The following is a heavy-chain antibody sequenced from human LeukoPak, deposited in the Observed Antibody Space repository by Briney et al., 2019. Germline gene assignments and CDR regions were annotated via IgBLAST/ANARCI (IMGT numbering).Heavy chain of an antibody. J-gene: IGHJ3*02. D-gene: IGHD1-14*01. CDR2: VNHSGST. Sequence: PSETLSLTCAVYGGSFSGYYWSWIRQPPGKGLEWIGEVNHSGSTNYNPSLKSRVTIPVDTSKNQFSLKLSSVTATDTAVYSCARAGIAGGAFDIWGQRTMVTVSS. CDR1: GGSFSGYY. V-gene: IGHV4-34*01. CDR3: ARAGIAGGAFDI.